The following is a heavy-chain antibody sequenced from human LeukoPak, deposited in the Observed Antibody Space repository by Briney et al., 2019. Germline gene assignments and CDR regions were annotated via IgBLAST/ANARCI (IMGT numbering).Heavy chain of an antibody. CDR3: ARSLRRYYYDSSGYYGNFDY. J-gene: IGHJ4*02. CDR1: GFTFSSYS. Sequence: GGSLRLSCAASGFTFSSYSMNWVRQAPGKGLYWVSYISSSGSTIYYADSVKGRFTISRDNAKNSPYLQMNSLRAEDTAVYYCARSLRRYYYDSSGYYGNFDYWGQGTLVTVSS. V-gene: IGHV3-48*04. CDR2: ISSSGSTI. D-gene: IGHD3-22*01.